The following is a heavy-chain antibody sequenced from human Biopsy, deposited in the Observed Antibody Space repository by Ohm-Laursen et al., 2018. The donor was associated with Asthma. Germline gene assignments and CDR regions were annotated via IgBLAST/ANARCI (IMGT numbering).Heavy chain of an antibody. CDR3: SRDTLGYYFDI. Sequence: SLRLSCTTPGNHFGSYAMHWARQAPGKGLEWVAVITFDGRTQYYGDSVKGRFTISRDNSKSMLFLQMNSLRPADTAVYYCSRDTLGYYFDIWGRGTLVTVSS. CDR2: ITFDGRTQ. V-gene: IGHV3-30*01. J-gene: IGHJ4*02. D-gene: IGHD7-27*01. CDR1: GNHFGSYA.